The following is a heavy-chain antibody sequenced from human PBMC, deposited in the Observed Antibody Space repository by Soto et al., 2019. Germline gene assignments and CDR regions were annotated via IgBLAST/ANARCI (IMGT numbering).Heavy chain of an antibody. J-gene: IGHJ6*02. CDR1: GFIFSNYG. D-gene: IGHD1-1*01. CDR3: AKGRWNHGYYGMDV. Sequence: QVQLVDSGGGVVQRGRPLRLSCEASGFIFSNYGMHWVRQAPGKGLEWVAVISSDGSNEYYADSLKGRFTISRDNSRNMLYLQTNSLRVEDTAVFYCAKGRWNHGYYGMDVWGQGTTVSVSS. CDR2: ISSDGSNE. V-gene: IGHV3-30*18.